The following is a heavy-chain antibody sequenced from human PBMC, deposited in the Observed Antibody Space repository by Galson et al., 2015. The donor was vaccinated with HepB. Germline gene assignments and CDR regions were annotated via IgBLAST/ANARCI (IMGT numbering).Heavy chain of an antibody. CDR2: ISSDGSSI. D-gene: IGHD3-22*01. CDR1: AFTFSSYW. CDR3: ARGRYYEIDY. Sequence: SLRLSCAASAFTFSSYWIHWVRHAPGKGLEWVSHISSDGSSISYADSVKGRLTISRDNAKNTLYLQMNSLRTEDTAVYYCARGRYYEIDYWGQGTLVTVSS. V-gene: IGHV3-74*01. J-gene: IGHJ4*02.